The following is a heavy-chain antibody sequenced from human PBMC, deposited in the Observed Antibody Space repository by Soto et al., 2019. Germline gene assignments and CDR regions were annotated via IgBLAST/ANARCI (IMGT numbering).Heavy chain of an antibody. V-gene: IGHV3-48*03. Sequence: EVQLVESGGVLVQPGESLRLSCAASGFPFSSYEMNWVRQAPGKGLEWVAYISSGGGNIYYAESVKGRFTISRDNAKNSVDLQMNSLSAEDTAVYYCARDRWLRYSGYDWHFDYWGQGPLVTVSS. CDR3: ARDRWLRYSGYDWHFDY. CDR2: ISSGGGNI. J-gene: IGHJ4*02. CDR1: GFPFSSYE. D-gene: IGHD5-12*01.